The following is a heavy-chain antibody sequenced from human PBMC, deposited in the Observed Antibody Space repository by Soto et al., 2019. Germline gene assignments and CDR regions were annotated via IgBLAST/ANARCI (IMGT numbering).Heavy chain of an antibody. D-gene: IGHD3-10*01. V-gene: IGHV3-64*01. Sequence: EVQLVESGGGLVQPGGSLRLSCAASGFTFSSYAMHWVRQAPGKGLEYVSAISSNGGSTYYANSVKGRLTISRDNSKNTLYLQMGSLRAEDMAGYYCARMGRGDLNYYYVMDVWRQGTTVTVSS. CDR3: ARMGRGDLNYYYVMDV. J-gene: IGHJ6*02. CDR1: GFTFSSYA. CDR2: ISSNGGST.